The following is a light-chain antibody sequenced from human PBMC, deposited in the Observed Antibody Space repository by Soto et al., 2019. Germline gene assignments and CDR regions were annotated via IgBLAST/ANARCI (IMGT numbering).Light chain of an antibody. J-gene: IGLJ1*01. Sequence: QSALTQPRSVSGSPGQSVTISCTGTSSDVGAYNYVSWYQQHSGKAPKFMIYDVSKRPSGVPDRFSGSMSGNTASLTISGLQAEDEADYYCCSYAGTYSYGFGTGTKVTVL. CDR2: DVS. CDR3: CSYAGTYSYG. CDR1: SSDVGAYNY. V-gene: IGLV2-11*01.